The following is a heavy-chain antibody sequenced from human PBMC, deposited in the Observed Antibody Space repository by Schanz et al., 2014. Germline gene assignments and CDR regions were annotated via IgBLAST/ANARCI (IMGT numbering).Heavy chain of an antibody. CDR2: ISGSGGST. V-gene: IGHV3-23*01. D-gene: IGHD2-21*01. J-gene: IGHJ3*02. Sequence: EMQLLESGGGLIQPGGSLRLSCAASGFTFSTHAMSWVRQAPGKGLEWLSVISGSGGSTYYADSVKSRFTISRDNSRNTLYLQMNSLRAEDTAVYYCARDGYSVVVISPTESFDIWGQGTMVTVSP. CDR1: GFTFSTHA. CDR3: ARDGYSVVVISPTESFDI.